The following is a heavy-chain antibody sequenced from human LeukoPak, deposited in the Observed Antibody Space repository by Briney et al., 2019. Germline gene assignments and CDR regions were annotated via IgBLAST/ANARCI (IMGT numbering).Heavy chain of an antibody. CDR2: IWYDGSNK. D-gene: IGHD3-3*01. CDR3: ARYIQSGYPEYFQH. CDR1: GFTFSSYG. J-gene: IGHJ1*01. Sequence: PGGSLRLSCAASGFTFSSYGMHWVRQAPGKGLEWVAVIWYDGSNKYYADSVKGRFTISRDNSKNTLYLQMNSLRAEDTAVYYCARYIQSGYPEYFQHWGQGTLVTVSS. V-gene: IGHV3-33*01.